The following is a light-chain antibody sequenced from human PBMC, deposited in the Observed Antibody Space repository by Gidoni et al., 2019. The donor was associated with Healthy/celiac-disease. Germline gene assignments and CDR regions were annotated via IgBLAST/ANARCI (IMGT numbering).Light chain of an antibody. Sequence: DSQITESRASLSASVGDRVTITCRASQGISNYLAWYQQKPVTVPKLLIYATPTLQFGVPSRFSGSGSETAFTLTILRLQPEAVATCYCQKYTSASFTFGPGTKVEIK. CDR1: QGISNY. CDR2: ATP. V-gene: IGKV1-27*01. CDR3: QKYTSASFT. J-gene: IGKJ3*01.